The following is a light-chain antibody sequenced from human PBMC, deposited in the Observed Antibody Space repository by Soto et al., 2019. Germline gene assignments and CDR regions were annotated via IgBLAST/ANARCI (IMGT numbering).Light chain of an antibody. CDR3: CSYAGSRTPLI. V-gene: IGLV2-23*02. J-gene: IGLJ1*01. Sequence: QSALTQAASVSGSPGQSITISCTGTSSDVGSYNLVSWYQQHPGKAPKLMIYEVSKRPPGLSNRFSGSKSGNTASLTISGLQAEDEADYYCCSYAGSRTPLIFGTGTKLTVL. CDR1: SSDVGSYNL. CDR2: EVS.